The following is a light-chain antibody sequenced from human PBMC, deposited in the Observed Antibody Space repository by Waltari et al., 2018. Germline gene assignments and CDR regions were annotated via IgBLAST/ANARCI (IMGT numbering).Light chain of an antibody. V-gene: IGLV2-23*02. CDR1: SVDVANYNH. CDR3: CSFASGTAFV. CDR2: EVN. J-gene: IGLJ1*01. Sequence: QSALTQPASVSGSLGRSITISCTGTSVDVANYNHVSWYRQSPGKVPKLVIYEVNKRPSGVSNRFSGSKSGNTASLTISGLQPDDESDSYFCSFASGTAFVFGSGTTITVL.